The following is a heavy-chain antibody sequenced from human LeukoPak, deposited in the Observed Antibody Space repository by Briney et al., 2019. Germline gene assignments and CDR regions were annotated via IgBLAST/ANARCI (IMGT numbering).Heavy chain of an antibody. CDR2: IRSSGSLI. Sequence: GGSLRLSCAASGFTFSGYNMNWVRQAPGKGLEWVAFIRSSGSLIYYAESVKGRFTISRDNSRNSLYLQMNSLRVEDTAVYYCARELREGSSGWFYYYYGMDVWGQGTTVTVSS. D-gene: IGHD6-19*01. J-gene: IGHJ6*02. CDR1: GFTFSGYN. V-gene: IGHV3-48*04. CDR3: ARELREGSSGWFYYYYGMDV.